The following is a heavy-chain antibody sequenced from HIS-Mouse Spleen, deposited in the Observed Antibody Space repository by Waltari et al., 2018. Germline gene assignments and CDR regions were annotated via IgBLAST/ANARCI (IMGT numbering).Heavy chain of an antibody. D-gene: IGHD1-26*01. J-gene: IGHJ4*02. CDR1: AFTFSSYA. CDR3: AKDRGSPLYFDY. CDR2: ISYDGSNK. Sequence: QVQLVESGGGVVQPGRSLRLSCAASAFTFSSYAMHGSRQAPGKGLEWVAVISYDGSNKYYADSVKGRFTISRDNSKNTLYLQMNSLRAEDTAVYYCAKDRGSPLYFDYWGQGTLVTVSS. V-gene: IGHV3-30*18.